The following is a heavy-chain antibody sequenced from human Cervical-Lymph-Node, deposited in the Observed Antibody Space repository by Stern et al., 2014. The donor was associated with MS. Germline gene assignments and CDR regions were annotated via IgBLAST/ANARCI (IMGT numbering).Heavy chain of an antibody. CDR3: ARGGNPNWFDP. D-gene: IGHD1-14*01. V-gene: IGHV4-30-4*01. J-gene: IGHJ5*02. Sequence: QVQLQESGPGLVKPSQTLSLTCTVSGGSISSGDFYWSWIRQPPGKGLEWIGYIFYSGRTYYNTSLNRGVTISVVTSQQRFYRKMSSVTAADTAVYYCARGGNPNWFDPWGQGTLVTVSS. CDR2: IFYSGRT. CDR1: GGSISSGDFY.